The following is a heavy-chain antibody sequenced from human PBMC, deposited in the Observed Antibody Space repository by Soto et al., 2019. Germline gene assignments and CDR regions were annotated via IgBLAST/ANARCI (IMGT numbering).Heavy chain of an antibody. CDR2: IYYSGST. D-gene: IGHD3-3*01. J-gene: IGHJ5*02. CDR1: GGSISSYY. V-gene: IGHV4-59*01. CDR3: ARARTIFGVASTNWFDP. Sequence: SEILSLTCPVSGGSISSYYWSWIRQPPGKGLEWIGYIYYSGSTNYNPSLKSRVTISVDTSKNQFSLKLSSVTAADTAVYYCARARTIFGVASTNWFDPWGQGTLVTVSS.